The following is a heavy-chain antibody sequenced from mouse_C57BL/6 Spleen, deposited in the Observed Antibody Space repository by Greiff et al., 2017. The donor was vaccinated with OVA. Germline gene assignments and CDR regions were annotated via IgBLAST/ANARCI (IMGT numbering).Heavy chain of an antibody. V-gene: IGHV1-81*01. Sequence: VQLQQSGAELARPGASVKLSCKASGYTFTSYGISWVKQRTGQGLEWIGEIYPRSGNTYYNEKFKGKATLTADKSSSTAYMELRSLTSEVSAVYFCAIYYYGSSVDYYAMDYWGQGTSVTVSS. D-gene: IGHD1-1*01. J-gene: IGHJ4*01. CDR3: AIYYYGSSVDYYAMDY. CDR2: IYPRSGNT. CDR1: GYTFTSYG.